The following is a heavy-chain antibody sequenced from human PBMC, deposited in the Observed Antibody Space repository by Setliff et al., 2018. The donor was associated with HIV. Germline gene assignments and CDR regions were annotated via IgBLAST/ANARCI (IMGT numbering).Heavy chain of an antibody. V-gene: IGHV1-69*13. CDR1: GGTFSSYA. Sequence: SVKVSCKASGGTFSSYAISWVRQAPGQGLEWMGGFIPIFTTANYAQKFQGRVTITADESTSTAYMELNSLRSEDMAVYYCARAPHEGLLWFGGGGFDLWGQGTMVTVSS. CDR2: FIPIFTTA. J-gene: IGHJ3*01. CDR3: ARAPHEGLLWFGGGGFDL. D-gene: IGHD3-10*01.